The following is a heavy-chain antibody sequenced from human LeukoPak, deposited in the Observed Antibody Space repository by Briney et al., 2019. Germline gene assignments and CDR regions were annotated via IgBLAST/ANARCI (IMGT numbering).Heavy chain of an antibody. Sequence: GGSLRLSCAASGFTFSSFGMTWVRQAPGKGLEWVSAISDNGGSIFYADSVKGRFTISRDNSKNSLYLQMNSLRADDTAVYYCVKIAPDLPWGQGTLVTVS. J-gene: IGHJ5*02. CDR3: VKIAPDLP. CDR1: GFTFSSFG. CDR2: ISDNGGSI. D-gene: IGHD2-21*01. V-gene: IGHV3-23*01.